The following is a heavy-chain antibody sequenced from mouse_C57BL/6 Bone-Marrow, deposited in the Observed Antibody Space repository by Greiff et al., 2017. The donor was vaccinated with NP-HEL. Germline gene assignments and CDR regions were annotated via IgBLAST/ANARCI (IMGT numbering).Heavy chain of an antibody. Sequence: EVMLVESGGDLVKPGGSLKLSCAASGFTFSSYGMSWVRQTPDKRLEWVATISSGGSYTYYPDSVQGRFTISRDTAKNTLYLQMSSLKSEDTAMYYCARHLPTVVDPGAMDYWGQGTSVTVSS. CDR3: ARHLPTVVDPGAMDY. J-gene: IGHJ4*01. V-gene: IGHV5-6*02. CDR2: ISSGGSYT. CDR1: GFTFSSYG. D-gene: IGHD1-1*01.